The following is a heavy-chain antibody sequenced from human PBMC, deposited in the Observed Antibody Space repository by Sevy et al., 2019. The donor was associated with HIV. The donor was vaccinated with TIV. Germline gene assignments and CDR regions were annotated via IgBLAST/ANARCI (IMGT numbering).Heavy chain of an antibody. CDR3: ARDRYEYSLGYYFDS. D-gene: IGHD3-16*01. V-gene: IGHV3-30-3*01. Sequence: GGSLRLSCAASGFIFSGYAMYWVRQAPGKGLEWVAIISYDGNNKYYADSVKGRFSISRDNSKNTLFLQMNSLRADDTAVYYCARDRYEYSLGYYFDSWGQGTLVTVSS. CDR1: GFIFSGYA. CDR2: ISYDGNNK. J-gene: IGHJ4*02.